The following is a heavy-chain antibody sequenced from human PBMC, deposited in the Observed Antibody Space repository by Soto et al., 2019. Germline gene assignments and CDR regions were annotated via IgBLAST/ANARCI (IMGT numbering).Heavy chain of an antibody. CDR2: ISGSGGNT. CDR3: AKERLGRGADY. J-gene: IGHJ4*02. Sequence: EVQLLESGGGLVQPGGSLRLSCAASGFTFRNYAMSWVRQAPGKGLEWVSTISGSGGNTYYPDSVKGRFTISRDNSKNTVFLQMNSLRAEDTAVYYCAKERLGRGADYWGQGALVTVTS. CDR1: GFTFRNYA. V-gene: IGHV3-23*01.